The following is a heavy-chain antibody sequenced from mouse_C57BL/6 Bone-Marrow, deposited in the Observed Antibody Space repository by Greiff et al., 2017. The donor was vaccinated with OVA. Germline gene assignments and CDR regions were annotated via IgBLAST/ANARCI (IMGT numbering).Heavy chain of an antibody. V-gene: IGHV5-6*01. CDR3: ARQDYGNYDYFDY. J-gene: IGHJ2*01. D-gene: IGHD2-1*01. Sequence: EVQRVESGGDLVKPGGSLKLSCAASGFTFSSYGMSWVRQTPDKRLEWVATISSGGSYTYYPDSVKGRFTISRDNAKNTLYLQMSSLKSEDTAMYYCARQDYGNYDYFDYWGQGTTLTVSS. CDR1: GFTFSSYG. CDR2: ISSGGSYT.